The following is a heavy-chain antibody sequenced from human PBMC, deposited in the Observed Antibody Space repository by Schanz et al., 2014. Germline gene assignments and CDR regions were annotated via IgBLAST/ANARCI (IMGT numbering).Heavy chain of an antibody. J-gene: IGHJ4*02. CDR2: IGVDGTTT. CDR3: TADLWFGAVWGVW. CDR1: GFTFSAYY. Sequence: EVQLVESGGGLVQPGGSLRLSCAASGFTFSAYYMDWVRQAPGKGLEWVSVIGVDGTTTYYADSVKGRFTISRDNSKSTLYLQKNSLQTEDTAVDYCTADLWFGAVWGVWWGQGTLVTVSS. D-gene: IGHD3-10*01. V-gene: IGHV3-23*04.